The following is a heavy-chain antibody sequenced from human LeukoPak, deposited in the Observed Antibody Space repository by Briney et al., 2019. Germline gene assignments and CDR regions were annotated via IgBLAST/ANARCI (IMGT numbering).Heavy chain of an antibody. Sequence: PGGSLRLSCAASGFTFSDHYMHWVRQVPGKGLEWVGRSKNKAKSYTADYAASVKGRFTISRDGSKNSLSLRMNTLKTEDTAVYYCARNYQWSFDYWGQGTLVTVSS. V-gene: IGHV3-72*01. D-gene: IGHD2-15*01. CDR3: ARNYQWSFDY. J-gene: IGHJ4*02. CDR2: SKNKAKSYTA. CDR1: GFTFSDHY.